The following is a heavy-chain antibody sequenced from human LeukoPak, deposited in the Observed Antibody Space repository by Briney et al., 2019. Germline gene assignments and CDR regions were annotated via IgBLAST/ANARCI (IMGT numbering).Heavy chain of an antibody. Sequence: GGSLRLSCAASGFTFSSYTMNWVRQAPGKGLEWVSSISSGSTYICYADSVKGRFTISRDNAKNSLHLQMNSLRGEDTAVYYCASQGGFDDWGQGTLVTVSS. CDR1: GFTFSSYT. J-gene: IGHJ4*02. D-gene: IGHD2-15*01. CDR3: ASQGGFDD. CDR2: ISSGSTYI. V-gene: IGHV3-21*01.